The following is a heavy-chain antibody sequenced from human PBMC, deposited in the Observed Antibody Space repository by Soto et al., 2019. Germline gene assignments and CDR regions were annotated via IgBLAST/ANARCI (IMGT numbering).Heavy chain of an antibody. D-gene: IGHD5-12*01. CDR3: ARQWLRLGDYYYYGMDV. V-gene: IGHV4-34*01. J-gene: IGHJ6*02. CDR1: GGSFSGYY. CDR2: INHSGST. Sequence: SETLSLTCAVYGGSFSGYYWSWIRQPPGKGLEWIGEINHSGSTNYNPSLKSRVTISVDTSKNQFSLKLSSVTAADTAVYYCARQWLRLGDYYYYGMDVWGQGTTVTVSS.